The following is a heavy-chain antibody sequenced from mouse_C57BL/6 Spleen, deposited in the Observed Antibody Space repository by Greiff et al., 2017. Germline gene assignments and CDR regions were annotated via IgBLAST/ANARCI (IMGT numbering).Heavy chain of an antibody. CDR3: ARWYYEGY. CDR2: IYPRSGNT. J-gene: IGHJ2*01. V-gene: IGHV1-81*01. Sequence: ESGAELARPGASVKLSCKSSGYTFTSYGISWVKQRTGQGLEWIGEIYPRSGNTYYNEKFKGKATLPADKSSSTAYMELRSLTSEDSAVYFCARWYYEGYWGQGTTLTVSS. CDR1: GYTFTSYG. D-gene: IGHD1-1*01.